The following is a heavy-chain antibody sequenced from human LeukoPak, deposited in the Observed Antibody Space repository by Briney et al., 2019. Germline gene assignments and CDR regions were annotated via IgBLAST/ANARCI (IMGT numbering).Heavy chain of an antibody. CDR2: ISASGGST. CDR3: AKDLHGDYVRWGDY. J-gene: IGHJ4*02. CDR1: GFTFSNYA. D-gene: IGHD4-17*01. Sequence: GGSLRLSCAASGFTFSNYAMHWVRQAPGKGLEWVSSISASGGSTWYADSVRGRFTISRDNSKNTLYLRMNSLRAEDTAVYFCAKDLHGDYVRWGDYWGQGTLVTVSS. V-gene: IGHV3-23*01.